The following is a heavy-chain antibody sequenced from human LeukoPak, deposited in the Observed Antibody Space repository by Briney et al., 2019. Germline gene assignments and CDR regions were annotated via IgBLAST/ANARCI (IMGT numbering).Heavy chain of an antibody. V-gene: IGHV3-21*05. CDR2: ISSSGTDK. J-gene: IGHJ4*02. D-gene: IGHD6-19*01. CDR3: ASSSGWYY. CDR1: GFTFSSYS. Sequence: GGPLRLSCAASGFTFSSYSMNWVRQAPGRGLEWVSYISSSGTDKYYADSVRGRFTISRDNAKNSLYLQMNSLRAEDTAVYYCASSSGWYYWGQGALVTVSS.